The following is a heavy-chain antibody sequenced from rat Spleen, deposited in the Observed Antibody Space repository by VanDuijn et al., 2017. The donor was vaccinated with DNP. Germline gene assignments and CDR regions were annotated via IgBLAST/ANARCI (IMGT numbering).Heavy chain of an antibody. V-gene: IGHV5-25*01. CDR3: ARRGYYGSYCYFDF. CDR2: ISTSGGST. Sequence: EVQLVESGGGLVQPGRSLKLSCAASGFTFSNYDMAWVRQAPTKGLEWVASISTSGGSTYYRDSVKGRFTVSRDNAKSTLYLQMDSLGSEDTATYYCARRGYYGSYCYFDFWGPGTMVTVSS. J-gene: IGHJ1*01. CDR1: GFTFSNYD. D-gene: IGHD1-6*01.